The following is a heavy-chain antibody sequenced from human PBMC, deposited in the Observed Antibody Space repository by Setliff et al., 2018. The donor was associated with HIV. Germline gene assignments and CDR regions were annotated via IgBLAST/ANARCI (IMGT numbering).Heavy chain of an antibody. D-gene: IGHD5-18*01. CDR2: IDHSGST. Sequence: SETLSLTCAVYGTSLNTYYWTWIRYTPGRGLQWIGQIDHSGSTNYNPSLKSRVTLSVDASKNQFSLKVRSVTAADTATYYCARANSIKGYSYGPDAFAIWGQGTLVTVSS. J-gene: IGHJ3*02. CDR1: GTSLNTYY. CDR3: ARANSIKGYSYGPDAFAI. V-gene: IGHV4-34*01.